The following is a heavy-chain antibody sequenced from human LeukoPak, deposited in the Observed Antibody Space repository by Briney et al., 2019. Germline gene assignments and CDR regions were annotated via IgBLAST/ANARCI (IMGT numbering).Heavy chain of an antibody. CDR1: GGSISSSSYY. D-gene: IGHD2-2*03. J-gene: IGHJ1*01. CDR3: ATPSGYCSSTSCYVSESFQH. CDR2: IYTSGST. V-gene: IGHV4-61*02. Sequence: PSETLSLTCTVSGGSISSSSYYWGWIRQPPGKGLECIGRIYTSGSTNYNPSLKSRVTISVDTSKNQFSLKLSSVTAADTAVYYCATPSGYCSSTSCYVSESFQHWGQGTLVTVSS.